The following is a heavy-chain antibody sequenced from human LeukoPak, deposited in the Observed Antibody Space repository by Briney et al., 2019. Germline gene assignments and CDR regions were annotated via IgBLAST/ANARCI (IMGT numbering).Heavy chain of an antibody. J-gene: IGHJ6*03. CDR3: ARDKGFRELAGYMDV. CDR2: ISSSGSTI. V-gene: IGHV3-11*04. D-gene: IGHD3-10*01. Sequence: PGGSLRLSCAASGCTFSDYYMSWIRQAPGKGLERVSYISSSGSTIYYADSVKGRFIIFRDNANKSLYLQINSPRAEDTAVYYCARDKGFRELAGYMDVWGKGTTVTVSS. CDR1: GCTFSDYY.